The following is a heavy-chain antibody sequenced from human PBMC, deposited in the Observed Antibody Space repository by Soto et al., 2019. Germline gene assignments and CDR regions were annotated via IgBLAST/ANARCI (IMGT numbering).Heavy chain of an antibody. V-gene: IGHV3-33*01. CDR1: GFTFNTYA. CDR2: IWYDGSKK. Sequence: QVQLVESGGGVVQPGGSLRLSCEASGFTFNTYAMNWVRQTPGKGLEWVAVIWYDGSKKYYADSVKGRFTISRDNSENTVYRQINNLRADDTAVYYCARVGVAGTTSHFDNWGQGTLVAVSS. D-gene: IGHD1-1*01. J-gene: IGHJ4*02. CDR3: ARVGVAGTTSHFDN.